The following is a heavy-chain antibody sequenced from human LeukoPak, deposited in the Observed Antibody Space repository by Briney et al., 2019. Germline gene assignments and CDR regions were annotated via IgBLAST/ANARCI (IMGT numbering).Heavy chain of an antibody. D-gene: IGHD3-9*01. V-gene: IGHV4-59*01. CDR2: IYYSGST. Sequence: SETLSLTCTVSGGSISSYYWSWIRQPPGKGLEWIGYIYYSGSTNYNPSLKSRVTISVDTSKNQFSLKLSSVTAADTAVYYCARVGTNDILTGYFPDYWGQGTLVTVSS. J-gene: IGHJ4*02. CDR1: GGSISSYY. CDR3: ARVGTNDILTGYFPDY.